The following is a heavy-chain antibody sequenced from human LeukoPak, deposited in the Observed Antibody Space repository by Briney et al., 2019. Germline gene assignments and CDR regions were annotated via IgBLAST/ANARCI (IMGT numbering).Heavy chain of an antibody. J-gene: IGHJ4*02. CDR1: GFTFSSYA. V-gene: IGHV3-30-3*01. CDR2: ISYDGSNK. Sequence: GRSLRLSCAASGFTFSSYAMHWVRQAPGKGLEWVAVISYDGSNKYYADSVKGRFTISRDNSKSTLYLQMNSLRAEDTAVYYCARSGYSYGSYYFDYWGQGTLVTVSS. CDR3: ARSGYSYGSYYFDY. D-gene: IGHD5-18*01.